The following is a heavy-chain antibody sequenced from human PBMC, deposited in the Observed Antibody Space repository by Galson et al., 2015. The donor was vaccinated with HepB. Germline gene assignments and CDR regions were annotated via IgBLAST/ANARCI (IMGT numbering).Heavy chain of an antibody. D-gene: IGHD6-19*01. CDR1: GFTFSSYN. Sequence: SLRLSCAASGFTFSSYNMNWVRQAPGKGLEWVSYISSSSNTIYYAESVKGRFTISRDNAKNSLYLQMNSLRDEDTALYYCARDGSSGWCVRAFDIWGQGTMVTVSS. J-gene: IGHJ3*02. CDR2: ISSSSNTI. V-gene: IGHV3-48*02. CDR3: ARDGSSGWCVRAFDI.